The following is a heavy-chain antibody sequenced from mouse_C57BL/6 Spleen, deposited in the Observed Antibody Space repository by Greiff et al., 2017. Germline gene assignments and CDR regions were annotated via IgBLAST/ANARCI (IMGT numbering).Heavy chain of an antibody. CDR3: ARGGVTARYYAMDY. V-gene: IGHV1-26*01. CDR1: GYTFTDYY. Sequence: VHLQQSGPELVKPGASVKISCTASGYTFTDYYMNWVKQSHGKSLEWIGDINPNNGGTSYNQKFKGKATLTVDKSSSTAYMELRSLTSEDSAVYYCARGGVTARYYAMDYWGQGTSVTVSS. CDR2: INPNNGGT. J-gene: IGHJ4*01.